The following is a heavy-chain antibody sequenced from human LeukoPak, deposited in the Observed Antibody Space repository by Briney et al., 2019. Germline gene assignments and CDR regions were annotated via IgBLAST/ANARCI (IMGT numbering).Heavy chain of an antibody. Sequence: GGSLRLSCVASGFPFSSYWMTWVRQAPGKGLEWVANIKQDGSKKSYVDSVKGRFIISRDNAKNSLYLQMNSLRAEDTAIYYCTRVGYIDEGIDYWGQGTLVTVSS. V-gene: IGHV3-7*04. CDR3: TRVGYIDEGIDY. D-gene: IGHD5-24*01. J-gene: IGHJ4*02. CDR2: IKQDGSKK. CDR1: GFPFSSYW.